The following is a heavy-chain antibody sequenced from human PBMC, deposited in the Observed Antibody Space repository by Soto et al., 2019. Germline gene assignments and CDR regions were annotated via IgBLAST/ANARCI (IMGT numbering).Heavy chain of an antibody. CDR1: GFTFGSYA. Sequence: EVQLLESGGGLVQPGGSLRLSCAASGFTFGSYAMSWVRQAPGKGLEWVSAISGSGGSTYYADSVKGRFTISGDNCKNTMYLQMNSLRAKDTPVYYCAKEPLRFLELFYYYYGMDVWGQGTTVTVSS. CDR3: AKEPLRFLELFYYYYGMDV. V-gene: IGHV3-23*01. CDR2: ISGSGGST. D-gene: IGHD3-3*01. J-gene: IGHJ6*02.